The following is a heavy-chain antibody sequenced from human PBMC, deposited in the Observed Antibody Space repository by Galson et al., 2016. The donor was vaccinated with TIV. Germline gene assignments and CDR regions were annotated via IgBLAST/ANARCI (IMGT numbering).Heavy chain of an antibody. CDR1: GDSVSSNSAA. CDR3: ARATPSVFGIIMTLDS. D-gene: IGHD3-16*01. J-gene: IGHJ4*02. CDR2: TFYRSKWYN. V-gene: IGHV6-1*01. Sequence: CAISGDSVSSNSAAWNWLRQSPSRGLEWLGRTFYRSKWYNDYAPSVKSRITINPDTSKNQFSLQLNSVTPEDTAVDYCARATPSVFGIIMTLDSWGQGTLATVSS.